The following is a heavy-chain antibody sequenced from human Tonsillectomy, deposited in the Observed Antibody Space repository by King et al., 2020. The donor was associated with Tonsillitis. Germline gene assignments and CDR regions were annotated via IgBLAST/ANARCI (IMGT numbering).Heavy chain of an antibody. CDR1: GGSISSYY. Sequence: QLQESGPGLVKPSETLSLTCTVSGGSISSYYWSWIRQSPGKGLEWIGYIYYSGRTNYNPSLKSRVTVSVDTSQNQFSLKLTSVTAADTAVYYCARDRGLTVRGIKGFDYWGQGTLVTVSS. D-gene: IGHD3-10*01. J-gene: IGHJ4*02. CDR2: IYYSGRT. V-gene: IGHV4-59*01. CDR3: ARDRGLTVRGIKGFDY.